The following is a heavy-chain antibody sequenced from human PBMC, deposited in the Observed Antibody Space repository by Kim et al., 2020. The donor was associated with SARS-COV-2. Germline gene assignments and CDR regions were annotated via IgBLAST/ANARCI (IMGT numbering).Heavy chain of an antibody. CDR2: ISYDGSNK. D-gene: IGHD6-6*01. CDR3: ARDPLRYSSSSGVGWFDP. Sequence: GGSLRLSCAASGFTFSSYAMHWVRQAPGKGLEWVAVISYDGSNKYYADSVKGRFTISRDNSKNTLYLQMNSLRAEDTAVYYCARDPLRYSSSSGVGWFDPWGQGNLVTVSS. V-gene: IGHV3-30-3*01. CDR1: GFTFSSYA. J-gene: IGHJ5*02.